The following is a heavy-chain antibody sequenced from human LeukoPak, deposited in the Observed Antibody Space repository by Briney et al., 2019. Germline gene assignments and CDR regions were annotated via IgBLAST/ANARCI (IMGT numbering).Heavy chain of an antibody. CDR2: IDWNDDK. CDR1: GFSLSTSGVG. V-gene: IGHV2-5*01. Sequence: SGPTLVNPTQTLTLTCTYTFSGFSLSTSGVGVAWLRQSPGKALEWLALIDWNDDKHYSPSLKSRLTIIKDTSKNQVVLTMTNMDPVDTATYYCARTTVVVSAAKPRPAREFDYWGQGTLVTVSS. D-gene: IGHD2-2*01. CDR3: ARTTVVVSAAKPRPAREFDY. J-gene: IGHJ4*02.